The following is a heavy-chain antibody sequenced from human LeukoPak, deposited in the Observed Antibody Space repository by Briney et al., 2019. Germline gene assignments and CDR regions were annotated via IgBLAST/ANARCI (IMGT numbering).Heavy chain of an antibody. CDR2: ISTNGGGT. V-gene: IGHV3-64*04. D-gene: IGHD4-17*01. CDR1: GFTFSSYA. J-gene: IGHJ4*02. CDR3: ARSRGGVTTWTPFDY. Sequence: GGSLRLSCSASGFTFSSYAMYWVRQAPGKGLEYASSISTNGGGTLYADSVKGRFTISRDNAKNSLYLQMSSLRAEDTAVYYCARSRGGVTTWTPFDYWGQGTLVTVSS.